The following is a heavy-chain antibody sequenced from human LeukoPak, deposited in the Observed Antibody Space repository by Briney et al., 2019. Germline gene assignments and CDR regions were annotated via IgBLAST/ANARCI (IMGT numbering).Heavy chain of an antibody. CDR1: GYSISSGYY. J-gene: IGHJ4*02. CDR3: ARNDYYDSSLFDY. D-gene: IGHD3-22*01. CDR2: IYHSGST. V-gene: IGHV4-38-2*01. Sequence: SETLSLTCAVSGYSISSGYYWGWIRQPPGKGLEWIGSIYHSGSTYYNPSLKSRVTISVDTSKNQFSLKLSSVTAADTAVYYCARNDYYDSSLFDYWGQGTLVTVSS.